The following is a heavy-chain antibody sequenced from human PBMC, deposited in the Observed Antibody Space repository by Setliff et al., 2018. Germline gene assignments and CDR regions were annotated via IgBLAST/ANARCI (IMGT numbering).Heavy chain of an antibody. CDR3: TTDPSPTFGGVIGAAFDF. D-gene: IGHD3-16*01. V-gene: IGHV3-15*01. CDR1: GFTFKDYS. J-gene: IGHJ3*01. Sequence: GESLKISCAASGFTFKDYSMVRVRQAPGKGLEWVGRIKGKNDGLATDYAAPVKGRFTISRDDSRNTLYLQMNSLKTEDTAVYYCTTDPSPTFGGVIGAAFDFWGQGTMVTVSS. CDR2: IKGKNDGLAT.